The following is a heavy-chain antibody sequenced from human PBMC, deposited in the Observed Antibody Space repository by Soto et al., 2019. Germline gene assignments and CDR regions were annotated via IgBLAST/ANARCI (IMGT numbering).Heavy chain of an antibody. D-gene: IGHD1-26*01. Sequence: PSETLSLTCTVSGGSISSYYWSWIRQPPGKGLEWIGYIYYSGSTYYNPSLKSRVTISVDTSKNQFSLKLSSVTAADTAVYYCARGARGGAFDIWGQGTMVTVSS. J-gene: IGHJ3*02. CDR2: IYYSGST. CDR1: GGSISSYY. CDR3: ARGARGGAFDI. V-gene: IGHV4-59*12.